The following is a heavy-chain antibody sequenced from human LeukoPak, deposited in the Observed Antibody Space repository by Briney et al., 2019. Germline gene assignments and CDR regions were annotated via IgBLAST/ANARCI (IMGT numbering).Heavy chain of an antibody. CDR3: AKTPSSSSWYFSYYYYGMDV. CDR2: ITNSGNSK. Sequence: RTGGSLRLSCAASEFTFSSYSMNWVRQAPGKGLEWVSYITNSGNSKSYADSVKGRFTISRDNSKNTLYLQMNSLRAEDTAVYYCAKTPSSSSWYFSYYYYGMDVWGQGTTVTVSS. CDR1: EFTFSSYS. D-gene: IGHD6-13*01. V-gene: IGHV3-48*01. J-gene: IGHJ6*02.